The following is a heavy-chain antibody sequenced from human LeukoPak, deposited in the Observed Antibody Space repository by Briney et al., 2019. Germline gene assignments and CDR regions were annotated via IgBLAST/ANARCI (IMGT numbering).Heavy chain of an antibody. D-gene: IGHD5-12*01. J-gene: IGHJ5*02. CDR1: GYTFTSYG. V-gene: IGHV1-18*01. CDR3: ARGHGGYEWLSSGTWFDP. Sequence: GASVKVSCKASGYTFTSYGISWVRQAPGQGLEWMGWISAYNGNTNYAQKLQGRVTMTTDTSTSTAYMDLRSLRSDDTAVYYCARGHGGYEWLSSGTWFDPWGQGTLVTVSS. CDR2: ISAYNGNT.